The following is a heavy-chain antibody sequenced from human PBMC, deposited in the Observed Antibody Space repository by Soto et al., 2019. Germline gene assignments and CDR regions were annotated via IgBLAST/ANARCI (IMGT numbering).Heavy chain of an antibody. Sequence: PGGALRLSCAASGFTFSDYYMSWIRQAPGKGLEWVSYISSSSSYAKYPDSVKGRFTISRDNAKNSLYLQMNSLRVEDTAVYYCAREHSSSFNAFDNCGQGTLVTVSS. CDR2: ISSSSSYA. CDR3: AREHSSSFNAFDN. D-gene: IGHD6-13*01. CDR1: GFTFSDYY. J-gene: IGHJ4*02. V-gene: IGHV3-11*05.